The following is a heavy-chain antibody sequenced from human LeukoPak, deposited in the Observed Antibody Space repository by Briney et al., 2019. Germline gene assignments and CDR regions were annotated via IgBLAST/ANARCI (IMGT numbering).Heavy chain of an antibody. Sequence: TGGSLRLSCAASGFSFKTYAIKWVRQAPGKGLEWVSALSDSGGSTFYADSVKGRFTISRDNSKNTLYLQLNRLRAEDTGVYYCAKGGAVSSKSITMIRGTRRYYYYMDVWGKGTTVTISS. D-gene: IGHD3-10*01. CDR3: AKGGAVSSKSITMIRGTRRYYYYMDV. CDR1: GFSFKTYA. V-gene: IGHV3-23*01. CDR2: LSDSGGST. J-gene: IGHJ6*03.